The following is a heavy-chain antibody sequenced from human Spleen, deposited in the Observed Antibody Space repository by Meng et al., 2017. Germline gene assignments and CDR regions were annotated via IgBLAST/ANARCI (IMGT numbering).Heavy chain of an antibody. CDR2: ISSHGSAI. Sequence: QVQLVESGGGWGKAGGSLRLSCAASGFTFSDYYMSWIRQAPGKGLEWVSYISSHGSAIHYADSVRGRFTISRDNAKNSLYLQMNSLRAEDTAVYYCARDTAAIYYWGQETLVTVSS. V-gene: IGHV3-11*01. CDR3: ARDTAAIYY. CDR1: GFTFSDYY. D-gene: IGHD2-2*01. J-gene: IGHJ4*02.